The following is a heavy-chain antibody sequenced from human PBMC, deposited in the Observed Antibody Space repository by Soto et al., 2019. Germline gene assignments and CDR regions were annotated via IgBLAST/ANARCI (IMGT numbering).Heavy chain of an antibody. V-gene: IGHV1-18*01. CDR3: AGQSSSGWYSQYHYGMDV. CDR2: ISAYNGNT. D-gene: IGHD6-19*01. CDR1: GYTFTNYG. Sequence: ASVKVSCKASGYTFTNYGFSWVRQAPGQGLEWMGWISAYNGNTNYAQKLQGRVTMTRNTSTSTAYMELSSLRSEDTAVYYCAGQSSSGWYSQYHYGMDVWGQGTKVTVSS. J-gene: IGHJ6*02.